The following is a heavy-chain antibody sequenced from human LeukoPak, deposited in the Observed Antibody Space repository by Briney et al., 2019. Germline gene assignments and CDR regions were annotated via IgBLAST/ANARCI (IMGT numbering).Heavy chain of an antibody. J-gene: IGHJ4*02. Sequence: GGSLRLSCAASGFTFSSYAMSWVRQAPGKGLEWVSAISGSGGSTYYAGSVKGRFTISRDNSKNTLYLQMNSLRAEDTAVYYCAKNDLGYCSGGSCYVDYWGQGTLVTVSS. CDR2: ISGSGGST. D-gene: IGHD2-15*01. CDR1: GFTFSSYA. V-gene: IGHV3-23*01. CDR3: AKNDLGYCSGGSCYVDY.